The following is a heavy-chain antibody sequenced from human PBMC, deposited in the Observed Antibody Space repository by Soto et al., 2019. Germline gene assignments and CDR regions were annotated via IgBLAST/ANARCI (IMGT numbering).Heavy chain of an antibody. D-gene: IGHD5-18*01. CDR1: GFTLSDYW. Sequence: EVQLVESGGGVVQPGGSLRLSCAASGFTLSDYWMHWVRQVPGKGLLWVSRMSGDGSRTDYADSAKGRFSISRDNANNMVHLQMSSLRAEDTAIYFCVRSGYSYGYRFDNWGQGTLVTVSS. V-gene: IGHV3-74*01. CDR3: VRSGYSYGYRFDN. J-gene: IGHJ5*02. CDR2: MSGDGSRT.